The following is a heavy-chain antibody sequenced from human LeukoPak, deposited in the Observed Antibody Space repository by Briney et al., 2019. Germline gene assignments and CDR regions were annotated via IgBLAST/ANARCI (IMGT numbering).Heavy chain of an antibody. CDR1: GGSVSSSSYY. D-gene: IGHD3-22*01. Sequence: SETLSLTCTVSGGSVSSSSYYWGWIRQPPGKGLEWIGSIYYSGSTYYNPSLKSRVTISVDTSKNQFSLKLSSVTAADTAVYYCARDLNLSLHYYPAYDSLFGDTIVRRNGWFDPWGQGTLVTVSS. J-gene: IGHJ5*02. V-gene: IGHV4-39*07. CDR2: IYYSGST. CDR3: ARDLNLSLHYYPAYDSLFGDTIVRRNGWFDP.